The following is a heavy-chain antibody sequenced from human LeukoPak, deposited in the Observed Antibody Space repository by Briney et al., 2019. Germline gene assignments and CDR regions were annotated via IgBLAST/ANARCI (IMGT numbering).Heavy chain of an antibody. Sequence: ASVKVSCKASGYTFTNYGISWVRQAPGQGLEWVAWISAYNGDTDYVQNFQGRVTVTADTSTSTAYMELRSLISDDTAVYYCARSGCSAGSCYSQTVKFDSWGQGTLVTVSS. CDR2: ISAYNGDT. V-gene: IGHV1-18*01. D-gene: IGHD2-15*01. J-gene: IGHJ4*02. CDR1: GYTFTNYG. CDR3: ARSGCSAGSCYSQTVKFDS.